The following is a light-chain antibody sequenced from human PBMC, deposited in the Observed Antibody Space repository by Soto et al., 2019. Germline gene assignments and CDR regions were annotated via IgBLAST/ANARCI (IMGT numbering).Light chain of an antibody. CDR3: LQYIDSSWT. Sequence: EIVLTQSPGTLSLSPGERATLSCRASSSYLAWYQQKVGQAPRLLIYGASIRTTGIPDRFSGSASGTDFTLTINRLEPEDSAVYYCLQYIDSSWTFGQGTKVDIK. J-gene: IGKJ1*01. CDR1: SSY. CDR2: GAS. V-gene: IGKV3-20*01.